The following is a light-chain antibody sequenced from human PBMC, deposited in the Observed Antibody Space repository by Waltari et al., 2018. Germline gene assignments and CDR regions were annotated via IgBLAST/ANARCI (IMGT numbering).Light chain of an antibody. CDR2: KAS. J-gene: IGKJ1*01. V-gene: IGKV1-5*03. Sequence: DIQMTQSPSTLSASVGDRVTITCRASQSINKWLAWYQQKPGKAPTLLIYKASSLESGVQSRLSGSGSGTEFTLTISSLQPDDLATYYCQQYSTFWWTFGQGTKVEIK. CDR1: QSINKW. CDR3: QQYSTFWWT.